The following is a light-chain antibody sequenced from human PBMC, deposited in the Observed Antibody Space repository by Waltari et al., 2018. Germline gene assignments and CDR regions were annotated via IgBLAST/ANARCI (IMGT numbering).Light chain of an antibody. V-gene: IGKV4-1*01. J-gene: IGKJ2*02. CDR2: WAS. CDR3: QQYLSAPRT. CDR1: ESVIYDSDKKNY. Sequence: DIVMTQSPASLAVSLGERATINCKPSESVIYDSDKKNYLAWYQQKPGQPPKLLIHWASIRESGVPDRFSGSGSGTDFTLTISSLQAEDVAVYYCQQYLSAPRTFGQGTVLEIK.